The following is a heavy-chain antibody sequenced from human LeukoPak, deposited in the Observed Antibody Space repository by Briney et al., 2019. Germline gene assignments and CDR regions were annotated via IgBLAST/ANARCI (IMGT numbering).Heavy chain of an antibody. Sequence: SETLSLTCAVSGGSISSYYWSWIRQPPGKGLEWIGYIYYSGSTNYNPSLKSRVTISVDTSKNQFSLKLSSVTAADTAVYYCARVHPHYYYGMDVWGQGTTVTVSS. CDR2: IYYSGST. CDR1: GGSISSYY. V-gene: IGHV4-59*01. CDR3: ARVHPHYYYGMDV. J-gene: IGHJ6*02.